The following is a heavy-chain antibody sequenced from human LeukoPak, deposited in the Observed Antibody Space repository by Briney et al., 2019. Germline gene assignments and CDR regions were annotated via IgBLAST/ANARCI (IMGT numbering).Heavy chain of an antibody. J-gene: IGHJ6*02. CDR2: IYTSGST. CDR1: GGSISSGSYY. Sequence: SETLSLTCTVSGGSISSGSYYWSWIRQPAGKGLEWIGRIYTSGSTNYNPSLKSRVTISVDTSKNQFSLKLSSVTAADTAVYYCARETWGEYSYVKPSWYYFYGMDVWGQGTTVTVSS. V-gene: IGHV4-61*02. D-gene: IGHD5-18*01. CDR3: ARETWGEYSYVKPSWYYFYGMDV.